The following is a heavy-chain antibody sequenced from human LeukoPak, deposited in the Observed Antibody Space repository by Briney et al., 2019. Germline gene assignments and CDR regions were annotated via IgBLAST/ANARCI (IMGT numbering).Heavy chain of an antibody. D-gene: IGHD2-2*01. CDR1: GFTFSSYG. Sequence: GGSLRLSCAASGFTFSSYGMHWVRQAPGKGLEWVAVIWYDGSNKYYADSVKGRFTISRDNSKNTLYLQVNSLRAEDTAVYYCARVVGREVPAAMPGAYYYMDVWGKGTTVTVPS. V-gene: IGHV3-33*01. CDR3: ARVVGREVPAAMPGAYYYMDV. CDR2: IWYDGSNK. J-gene: IGHJ6*03.